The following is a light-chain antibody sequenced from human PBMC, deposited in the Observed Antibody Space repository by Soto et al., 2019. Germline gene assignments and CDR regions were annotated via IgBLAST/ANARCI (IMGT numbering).Light chain of an antibody. CDR1: QSVSRN. J-gene: IGKJ5*01. V-gene: IGKV3D-15*01. CDR2: GAS. Sequence: VLTQSPGTLSLSPGARASLSCRASQSVSRNFLAWFQQKPGQAPRLLIYGASRRATGIPARFSGSESGTEFTLSISSLQSEDFAVYYCQQYNNWPPITFGQGTRLEIK. CDR3: QQYNNWPPIT.